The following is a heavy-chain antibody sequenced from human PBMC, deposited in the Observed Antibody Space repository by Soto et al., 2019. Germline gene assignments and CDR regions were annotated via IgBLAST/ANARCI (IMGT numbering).Heavy chain of an antibody. CDR1: GGPFSGYY. V-gene: IGHV4-34*01. J-gene: IGHJ4*02. Sequence: SETLSLTCAVYGGPFSGYYWSWIRQPPGKGLEWIGEINHSGSTNYNPSLKSRVTISVDTSKNQFSLKLSSVTAADTAVYYCARGAPQGGTTAIDYWGQGTLVTVSS. CDR3: ARGAPQGGTTAIDY. D-gene: IGHD1-7*01. CDR2: INHSGST.